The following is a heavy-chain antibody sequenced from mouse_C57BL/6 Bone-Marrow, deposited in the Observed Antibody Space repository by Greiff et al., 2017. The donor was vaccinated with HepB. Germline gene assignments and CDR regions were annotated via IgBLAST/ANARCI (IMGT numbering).Heavy chain of an antibody. CDR2: IYPGGGYT. D-gene: IGHD1-1*01. CDR3: ARGVVADYWYFDV. Sequence: VQVVESGAELVRPGTSVKMSCKASGYTFTNYWIGWAKQRPGHGLEWIGDIYPGGGYTNYNEKFKGKATLTADKSSSTAYMQFSSLTSEDSAIYYCARGVVADYWYFDVWGTGTTVTVSS. CDR1: GYTFTNYW. V-gene: IGHV1-63*01. J-gene: IGHJ1*03.